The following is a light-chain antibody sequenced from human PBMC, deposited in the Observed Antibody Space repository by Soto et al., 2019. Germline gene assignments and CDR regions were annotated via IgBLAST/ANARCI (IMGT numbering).Light chain of an antibody. CDR3: QQYDSWPPT. V-gene: IGKV3-15*01. J-gene: IGKJ4*01. CDR1: QSIRNK. Sequence: EIVMTQSPATVSVSPGERATLSCRASQSIRNKLAWYQQRPGQAPTLLIYGASTRATGVPATFRGSGSGSECTLTISGLQSEDFALYWCQQYDSWPPTFGGGTKVEIK. CDR2: GAS.